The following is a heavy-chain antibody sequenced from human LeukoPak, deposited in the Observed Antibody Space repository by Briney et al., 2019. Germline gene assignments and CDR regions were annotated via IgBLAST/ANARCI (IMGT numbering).Heavy chain of an antibody. D-gene: IGHD2-21*02. V-gene: IGHV1-18*01. Sequence: GASVKVSCKASGYTFTSYGISWVRQAPGQGLEWMGWISAYNGNTNYAQKLQGRVTMTTDTSTSTAYMELRSLRSDDTAVYYCASSSSVVVTATSFDYWGQGTLVTVSS. CDR1: GYTFTSYG. J-gene: IGHJ4*02. CDR2: ISAYNGNT. CDR3: ASSSSVVVTATSFDY.